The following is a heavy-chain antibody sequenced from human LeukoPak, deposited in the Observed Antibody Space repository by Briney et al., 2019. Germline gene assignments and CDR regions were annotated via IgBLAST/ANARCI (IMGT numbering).Heavy chain of an antibody. V-gene: IGHV1-2*02. CDR3: ARDTKYQHHLNYYYYYYMDV. Sequence: GASVKVSCKASGYTFTGYYMHWVRQAPGQGLEWMGWINPNSGGTNYAQKFQGRVTMTRDTSISTAYMELSRLRSDDTAVYYCARDTKYQHHLNYYYYYYMDVWGKGTTVTISS. CDR1: GYTFTGYY. J-gene: IGHJ6*03. CDR2: INPNSGGT. D-gene: IGHD2-2*01.